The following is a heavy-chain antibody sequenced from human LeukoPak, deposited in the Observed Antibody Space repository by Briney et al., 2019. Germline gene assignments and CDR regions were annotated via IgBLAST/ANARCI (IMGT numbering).Heavy chain of an antibody. Sequence: PGGSLRLSCAASGFTFSDYYMSWVRQAPGKGLEWVSYISSSGSTTYYADSVKGRFTISRDNAKNSLYLQMNSLRAEDTAVYYCERDVSNYDFCSGYSDYWGQGTLVTVSS. J-gene: IGHJ4*02. CDR1: GFTFSDYY. D-gene: IGHD3-3*01. CDR2: ISSSGSTT. V-gene: IGHV3-11*04. CDR3: ERDVSNYDFCSGYSDY.